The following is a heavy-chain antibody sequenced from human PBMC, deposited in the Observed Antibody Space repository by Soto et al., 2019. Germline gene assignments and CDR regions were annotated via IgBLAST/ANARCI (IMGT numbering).Heavy chain of an antibody. CDR2: IYTSGST. D-gene: IGHD3-22*01. J-gene: IGHJ4*02. CDR3: ARDQRYYDSSGYSPPYYFDY. CDR1: GGSISSYY. V-gene: IGHV4-4*07. Sequence: QVQLQESGPGLVKPSETLSLTCTVSGGSISSYYWSWIRQPAGKGLEWIGRIYTSGSTNYNPSLKRRVTMSVDTSKNQFSLKLSSVTAADTAVYYCARDQRYYDSSGYSPPYYFDYWGQGTLVTVSS.